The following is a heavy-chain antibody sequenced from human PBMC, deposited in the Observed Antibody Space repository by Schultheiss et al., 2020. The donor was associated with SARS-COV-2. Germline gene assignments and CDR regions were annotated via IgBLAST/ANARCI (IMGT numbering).Heavy chain of an antibody. J-gene: IGHJ4*02. V-gene: IGHV4-30-2*01. D-gene: IGHD4-23*01. CDR3: ARIYGGGDYYFDY. Sequence: SETLSLTCAVSGGSISSGGYSWSWIRQPPGKGLEWIGYIYHSGSTYYNPSLKSRVTISVDRSKNQFSLKLSSVTAADTAVYYCARIYGGGDYYFDYWGQGTLVTVSS. CDR1: GGSISSGGYS. CDR2: IYHSGST.